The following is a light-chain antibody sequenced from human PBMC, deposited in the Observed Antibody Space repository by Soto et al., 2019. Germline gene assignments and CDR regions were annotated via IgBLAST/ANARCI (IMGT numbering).Light chain of an antibody. J-gene: IGKJ3*01. CDR1: QDIKTY. Sequence: IQLTQSPCSLSASVGDRVSITCRASQDIKTYLAWYQQKQGKAPKLLISGTFTLQSGVPSRFNGSGSGTDFTLTISRLQPEDFATYYCEHLINYPPFTFGPGTKVDLE. CDR3: EHLINYPPFT. CDR2: GTF. V-gene: IGKV1-9*01.